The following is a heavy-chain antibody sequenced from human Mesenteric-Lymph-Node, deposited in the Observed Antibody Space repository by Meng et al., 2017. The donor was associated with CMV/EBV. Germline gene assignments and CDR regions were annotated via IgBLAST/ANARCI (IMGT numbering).Heavy chain of an antibody. CDR1: GGSFSGYY. Sequence: SETLSLTCAVYGGSFSGYYWSWIRQPPGKGLEWIGEINHSGSTNYNPSLKSRVTISVDTSKNQFSLKLSSVTAADTAVYYCARSGLLWFGEYLGGMDVWGQGTTVTVSS. J-gene: IGHJ6*02. CDR2: INHSGST. D-gene: IGHD3-10*01. V-gene: IGHV4-34*01. CDR3: ARSGLLWFGEYLGGMDV.